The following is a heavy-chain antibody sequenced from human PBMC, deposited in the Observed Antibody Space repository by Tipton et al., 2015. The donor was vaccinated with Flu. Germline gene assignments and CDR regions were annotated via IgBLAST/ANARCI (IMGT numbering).Heavy chain of an antibody. CDR3: ARSIAVSMDV. Sequence: TLSLTCTVSGGSISSSSYYWGWIRQPPGKGLEWIGSIYYSGSTYYNPSLKSRVTISVDTSKNQLSLKLSSVTAADTAVYYCARSIAVSMDVWGQGTTVTVSS. CDR1: GGSISSSSYY. CDR2: IYYSGST. D-gene: IGHD6-19*01. J-gene: IGHJ6*02. V-gene: IGHV4-39*07.